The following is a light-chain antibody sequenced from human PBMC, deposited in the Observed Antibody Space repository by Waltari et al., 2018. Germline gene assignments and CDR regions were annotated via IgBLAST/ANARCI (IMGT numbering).Light chain of an antibody. CDR2: DVS. V-gene: IGKV3D-20*01. CDR1: QTVRSNY. Sequence: EIVLTQSPATLSLSPGERATLSCRASQTVRSNYLAWYEQKSGLAPRLLIYDVSNRATGIPVRFSGSGAGTDFTLTITRLEPEDFAVYFCQQYLSSPWTFGLGTKVEIK. CDR3: QQYLSSPWT. J-gene: IGKJ1*01.